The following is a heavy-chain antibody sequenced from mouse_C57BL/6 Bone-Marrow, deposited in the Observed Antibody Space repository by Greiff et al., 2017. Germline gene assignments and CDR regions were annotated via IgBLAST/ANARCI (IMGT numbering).Heavy chain of an antibody. CDR1: GYTFTDYN. CDR3: AKRGYFDY. V-gene: IGHV1-18*01. CDR2: INPNNGGT. J-gene: IGHJ2*01. Sequence: EVHVMQSGPELVKPGASVKIPCKASGYTFTDYNMDWVQQSHGKSLEWIGDINPNNGGTIYNQKFKGKVTLSVDKSSSTAYMELRSLTSEYTAVYYCAKRGYFDYWGQGTTLTVSS.